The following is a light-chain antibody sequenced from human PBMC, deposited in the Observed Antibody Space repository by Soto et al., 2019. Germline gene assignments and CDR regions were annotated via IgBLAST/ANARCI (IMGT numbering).Light chain of an antibody. J-gene: IGKJ1*01. CDR1: QSISAH. Sequence: DIQMTQSPSSLSASVGDRVTITCRASQSISAHLNWYQQKPGKAPKVLIYAATNLESGVPSRFSGSGSGTEFTLTISSLQPEDFATYYCQQGYTTPGTFGQRTKVE. V-gene: IGKV1-39*01. CDR2: AAT. CDR3: QQGYTTPGT.